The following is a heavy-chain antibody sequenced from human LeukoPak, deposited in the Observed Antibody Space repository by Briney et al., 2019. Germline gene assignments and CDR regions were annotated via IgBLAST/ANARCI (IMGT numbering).Heavy chain of an antibody. CDR2: IYTSGST. V-gene: IGHV4-4*07. CDR1: GGSISSYY. D-gene: IGHD3-22*01. Sequence: PSETLSLTCTVSGGSISSYYWSWIRQPAGKGLERIGRIYTSGSTNYNPSLKSRVTMSVDTSKNQFSLKLSSVTAADTAVYYCARSSRITMIRSPDAFDIWGQGTMVTVSS. CDR3: ARSSRITMIRSPDAFDI. J-gene: IGHJ3*02.